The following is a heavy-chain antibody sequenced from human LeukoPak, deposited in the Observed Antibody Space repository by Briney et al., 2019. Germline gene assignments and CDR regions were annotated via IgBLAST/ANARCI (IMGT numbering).Heavy chain of an antibody. CDR3: ARDYHGRFDF. V-gene: IGHV3-11*01. CDR1: GFSFGDSY. J-gene: IGHJ4*02. D-gene: IGHD1-1*01. CDR2: INNGAGAI. Sequence: GGSLRLSCEASGFSFGDSYMSWIRQAPGKGLEWVAFINNGAGAIYYADSVKGRFTISRDNAKNSLYLQMNSLGAEDTAMYYCARDYHGRFDFWGQGTLVTVSS.